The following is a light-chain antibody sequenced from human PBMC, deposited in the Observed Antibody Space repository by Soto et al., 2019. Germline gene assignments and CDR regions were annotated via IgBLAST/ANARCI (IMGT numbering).Light chain of an antibody. CDR3: GSWDSRLSGDV. V-gene: IGLV1-51*01. CDR2: DDN. CDR1: SSNIGGNS. Sequence: QSVLTQPPSVSAAPGQKVTISCSGSSSNIGGNSVSWYQQLPGTAPKLLIYDDNKRPSGIPDRFSGSKSGTSATLGITGFQTGDEADYYCGSWDSRLSGDVFGTGTKVKVL. J-gene: IGLJ1*01.